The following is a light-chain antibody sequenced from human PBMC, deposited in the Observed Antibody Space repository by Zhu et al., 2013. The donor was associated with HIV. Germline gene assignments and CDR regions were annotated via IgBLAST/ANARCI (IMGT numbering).Light chain of an antibody. CDR2: WAS. CDR1: QSVLYSSNNKNC. Sequence: DIVMTQSPDSLAVSLGERATINCKSSQSVLYSSNNKNCLAWYQQKPGQSPKLLIYWASTRESGVPDRFSGSGSGTDFTLTISSLQAEDVAVYYCQHYYTIPVTFGGGTKVEIK. J-gene: IGKJ4*01. CDR3: QHYYTIPVT. V-gene: IGKV4-1*01.